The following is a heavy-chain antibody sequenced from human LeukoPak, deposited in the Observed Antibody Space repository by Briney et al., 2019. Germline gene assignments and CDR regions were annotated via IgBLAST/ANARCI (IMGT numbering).Heavy chain of an antibody. CDR2: INPSGGST. V-gene: IGHV1-46*01. Sequence: GASVKVSCKASGYTFTGYYMHWVRQAPGQGLEWMGWINPSGGSTSYAQKFQGRVTMTRDTSTSTVYMELSSLRSEDTAVYYCARDHFGYYYDSSGSLGHYWGQGTLVTVSS. J-gene: IGHJ4*02. D-gene: IGHD3-22*01. CDR1: GYTFTGYY. CDR3: ARDHFGYYYDSSGSLGHY.